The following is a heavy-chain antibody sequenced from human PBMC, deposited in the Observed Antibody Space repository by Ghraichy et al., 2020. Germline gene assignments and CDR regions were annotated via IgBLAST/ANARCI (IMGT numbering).Heavy chain of an antibody. J-gene: IGHJ6*02. D-gene: IGHD2-2*01. CDR1: GGTFSSYT. CDR2: IIPILGIA. Sequence: SVKVSCKASGGTFSSYTISWVRQAPGQGLEWMGRIIPILGIANYAQKFQGRVTITADKSTSTAYMELSSLRSEDTAVYYCARDAADIVVVPAAINDGPFDYYYGMDVWGQGTTVTVSS. V-gene: IGHV1-69*04. CDR3: ARDAADIVVVPAAINDGPFDYYYGMDV.